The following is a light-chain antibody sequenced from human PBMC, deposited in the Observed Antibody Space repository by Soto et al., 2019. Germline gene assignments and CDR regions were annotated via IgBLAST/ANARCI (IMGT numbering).Light chain of an antibody. CDR2: LEGSGSY. CDR1: SGHSSYI. CDR3: ETWDSDTHTV. Sequence: QPVLTQSSSASASLGSSVKLTCTLSSGHSSYIIAWHQQQPGKAPRYLMKLEGSGSYNKGSGVPDRFSGSSSGADRYLTLSTLQFEDEADYYCETWDSDTHTVFGGGTKLTAL. J-gene: IGLJ3*02. V-gene: IGLV4-60*02.